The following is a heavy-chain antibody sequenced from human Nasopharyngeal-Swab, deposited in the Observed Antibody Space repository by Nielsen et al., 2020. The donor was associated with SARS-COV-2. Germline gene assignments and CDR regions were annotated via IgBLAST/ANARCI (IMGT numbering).Heavy chain of an antibody. Sequence: PGKGLEWIGSIYYSGSTYYNPSLKSRVTISVDTSKNQFSLKLSSVTAADTAVYYCARVAAAGGDVWGQGTTVTVSS. D-gene: IGHD6-13*01. CDR2: IYYSGST. V-gene: IGHV4-39*07. J-gene: IGHJ6*02. CDR3: ARVAAAGGDV.